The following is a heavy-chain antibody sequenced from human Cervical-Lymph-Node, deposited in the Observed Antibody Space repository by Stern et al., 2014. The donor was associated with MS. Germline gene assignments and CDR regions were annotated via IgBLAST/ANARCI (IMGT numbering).Heavy chain of an antibody. CDR3: ARGGLTYQPLRNWFDP. D-gene: IGHD2-2*01. Sequence: VQLVESGSKLVKPSQTLSLACAVSGVSISSVVYSWNWIRQPQGKGLEWIGCVFQSGTTYYNPSLKSRVTISLDRSKNQVSLNLPSVTAADTALYYCARGGLTYQPLRNWFDPWGQGTLVTVSS. CDR1: GVSISSVVYS. V-gene: IGHV4-30-2*01. CDR2: VFQSGTT. J-gene: IGHJ5*02.